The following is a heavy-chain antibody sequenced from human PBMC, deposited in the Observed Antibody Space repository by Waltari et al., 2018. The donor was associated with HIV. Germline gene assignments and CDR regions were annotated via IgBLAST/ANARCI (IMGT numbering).Heavy chain of an antibody. V-gene: IGHV3-15*01. CDR2: IKSNTDGGTT. CDR1: GFTFSDAW. Sequence: EVLLVESGGGLGKSGGSLRLSCAASGFTFSDAWMRWVRQAPGKGLGCVGRIKSNTDGGTTDYAEPVKGRFTISRDDSKTTLYLEMNSLKTEDTAVYYCTTVGGGTRDYWGQGTLITVSS. J-gene: IGHJ4*02. D-gene: IGHD3-16*01. CDR3: TTVGGGTRDY.